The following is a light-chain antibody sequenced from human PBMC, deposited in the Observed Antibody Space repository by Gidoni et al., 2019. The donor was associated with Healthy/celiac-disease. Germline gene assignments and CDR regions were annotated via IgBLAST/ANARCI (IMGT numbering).Light chain of an antibody. J-gene: IGKJ4*01. Sequence: DIVLTHSPGTLSLSPGERATLSCRASQSVSSSYLAWYQQKPGQAPRLLIYGASSRATGIPDRFSGSGSGTDFTLTISRLEPEDFAVYYCQQYGSSLRVTFGGGTKVEIK. CDR2: GAS. CDR1: QSVSSSY. CDR3: QQYGSSLRVT. V-gene: IGKV3-20*01.